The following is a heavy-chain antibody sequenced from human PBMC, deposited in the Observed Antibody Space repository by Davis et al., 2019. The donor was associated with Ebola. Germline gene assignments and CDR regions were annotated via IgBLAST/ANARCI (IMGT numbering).Heavy chain of an antibody. CDR2: IYNVGST. D-gene: IGHD3-3*01. V-gene: IGHV4-59*13. CDR3: AKFTSHWLWSPYGLDV. Sequence: PSETLSLTCTVSGASIKSNNWSWIRQPPGKGLEWIGYIYNVGSTDYNPSLESRVTISFDTSKSQLSLKLTSVTAADTGVYSCAKFTSHWLWSPYGLDVWGRGTTVSVSS. J-gene: IGHJ6*02. CDR1: GASIKSNN.